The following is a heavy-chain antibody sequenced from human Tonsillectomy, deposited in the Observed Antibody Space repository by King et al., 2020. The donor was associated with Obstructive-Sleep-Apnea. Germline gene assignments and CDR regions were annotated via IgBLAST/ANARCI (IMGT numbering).Heavy chain of an antibody. J-gene: IGHJ4*02. CDR3: ARGGDGYNYFDY. Sequence: VQLQESGPGLVKPSETLSLTCTVSGGSISSYYWSWIRQAPGKGLEWIAYMSYSGGTNYNPSLKSRVTISADKSKNQFSLTVNSVTAADTAVYYCARGGDGYNYFDYWGKGTLVTVSS. D-gene: IGHD5-24*01. CDR2: MSYSGGT. CDR1: GGSISSYY. V-gene: IGHV4-59*01.